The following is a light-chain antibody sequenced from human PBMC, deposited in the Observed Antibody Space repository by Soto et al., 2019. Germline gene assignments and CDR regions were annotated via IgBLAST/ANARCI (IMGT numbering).Light chain of an antibody. CDR1: SSDVGGYNY. CDR3: SSYAGSNKLV. V-gene: IGLV2-8*01. Sequence: QSALTQPPSASGSPGQSVTISCTGTSSDVGGYNYVSWYQQHPGKAPKLMIYEVSKRPSGVPDRFSVSKSGNTAALTVSGLQAEDEADYYCSSYAGSNKLVVGGGTKLTVL. J-gene: IGLJ2*01. CDR2: EVS.